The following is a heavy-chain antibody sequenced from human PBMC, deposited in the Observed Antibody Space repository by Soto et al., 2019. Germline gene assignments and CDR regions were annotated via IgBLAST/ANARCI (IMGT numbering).Heavy chain of an antibody. J-gene: IGHJ4*02. D-gene: IGHD5-12*01. CDR2: INPKSGST. CDR1: GYTFTDYY. V-gene: IGHV1-2*02. CDR3: VRALEGYRGY. Sequence: QVQLGQSGAEVKKPGASVKVSCRASGYTFTDYYIHWVRQAPGQGLEWMGWINPKSGSTKYAQKFQGRVTMRRGTSINTAYMELRRLRSDDTAVYYCVRALEGYRGYWGQGTLATVSS.